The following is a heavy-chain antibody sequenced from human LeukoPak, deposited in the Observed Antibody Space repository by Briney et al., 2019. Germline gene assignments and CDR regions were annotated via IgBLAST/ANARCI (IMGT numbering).Heavy chain of an antibody. CDR3: ARETRGGDPTGIESWFDP. J-gene: IGHJ5*02. CDR1: GYTFTGYY. D-gene: IGHD3-10*01. V-gene: IGHV1-46*01. Sequence: ASVKVSCKASGYTFTGYYMHWVRQAPGQGLEWMGIINPSGGSTSYAQKFQGRVTMTRDMSTSTVYMELSSLRSEDTAVYYCARETRGGDPTGIESWFDPWGQGTLVTVSS. CDR2: INPSGGST.